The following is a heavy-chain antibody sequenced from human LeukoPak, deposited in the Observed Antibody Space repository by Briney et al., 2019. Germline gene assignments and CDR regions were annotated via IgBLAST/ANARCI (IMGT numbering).Heavy chain of an antibody. Sequence: GGSLRLSCATSGFSFYNAWMNWVRQAPGKGLEWVGRIRSNSDGGTIDYAAPVKGRFTLSRDDSKDTLYLQMNSLQTEDTAVYYCAKDWGTDYGDWGGYWGQGTLVTVSS. CDR2: IRSNSDGGTI. D-gene: IGHD4-17*01. CDR1: GFSFYNAW. CDR3: AKDWGTDYGDWGGY. J-gene: IGHJ4*02. V-gene: IGHV3-15*07.